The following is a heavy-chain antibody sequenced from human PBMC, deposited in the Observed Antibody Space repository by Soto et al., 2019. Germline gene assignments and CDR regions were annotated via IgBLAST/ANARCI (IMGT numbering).Heavy chain of an antibody. CDR3: AKAYSESYYGVFDY. D-gene: IGHD1-26*01. CDR2: ISGSVDRT. J-gene: IGHJ4*02. V-gene: IGHV3-23*01. CDR1: EFSFSAYA. Sequence: GGSLRLSCAASEFSFSAYAMSWVRQAPGKGLEWVSTISGSVDRTYYADFVKGRFTISRDNSKNTLYLQLNSLRAEDTAIYYCAKAYSESYYGVFDYWGQGTLVTVPS.